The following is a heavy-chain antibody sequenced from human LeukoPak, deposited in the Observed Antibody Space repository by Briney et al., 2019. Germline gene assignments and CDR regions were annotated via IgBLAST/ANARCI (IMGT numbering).Heavy chain of an antibody. J-gene: IGHJ4*02. Sequence: SETLSLTCTVSGTFVSGFYWTWIRQPPGKGLEWIGFIYSTGTTSYNSSLQSRVTISVDTPKNQFSLKLKSVIAADTAIYYCGGPWRGTIDYWGQGTLVAVSS. CDR1: GTFVSGFY. CDR3: GGPWRGTIDY. D-gene: IGHD3-10*01. CDR2: IYSTGTT. V-gene: IGHV4-4*09.